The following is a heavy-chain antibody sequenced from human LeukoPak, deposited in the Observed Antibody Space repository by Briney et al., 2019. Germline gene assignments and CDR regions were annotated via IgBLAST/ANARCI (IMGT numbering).Heavy chain of an antibody. Sequence: SETLSLTCAVYGGSFSGYYWSWTRQPPGKGLEWIGEINHSGSTNYNPSLKSRVTISVDTSKNQFSLKLSSVTAADTAVYYCARLPKGYSYGPAVYWGQGTLVTVSS. CDR2: INHSGST. CDR1: GGSFSGYY. V-gene: IGHV4-34*01. J-gene: IGHJ4*02. CDR3: ARLPKGYSYGPAVY. D-gene: IGHD5-18*01.